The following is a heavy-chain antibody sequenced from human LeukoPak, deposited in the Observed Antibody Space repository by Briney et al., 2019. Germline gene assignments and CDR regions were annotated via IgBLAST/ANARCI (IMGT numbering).Heavy chain of an antibody. J-gene: IGHJ4*02. V-gene: IGHV1-2*02. CDR3: ARGIYNDY. D-gene: IGHD3-10*01. CDR1: GYTLNGHH. CDR2: TNPNSGGT. Sequence: ASVKVSCKASGYTLNGHHIHWVRRAPGQGLEWMGWTNPNSGGTNYAQNFQGRVTMTRDTSISTAYMELLRLRSDDTAVYYCARGIYNDYWGQGTLVTVSS.